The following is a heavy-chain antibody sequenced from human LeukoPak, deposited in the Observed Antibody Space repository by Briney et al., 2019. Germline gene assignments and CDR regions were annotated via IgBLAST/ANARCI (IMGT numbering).Heavy chain of an antibody. CDR2: ISWNSGNI. J-gene: IGHJ4*02. D-gene: IGHD2-2*01. Sequence: GGSLRLSCAASGFTFDDNAMHWVRQAPGKGLEWVSGISWNSGNIGYADSVKGRFTISRDNAKNSLYLQMNSLRAEDTALYYCAKDPAVVVPAVFDYWGQGTLVTVSS. CDR3: AKDPAVVVPAVFDY. CDR1: GFTFDDNA. V-gene: IGHV3-9*01.